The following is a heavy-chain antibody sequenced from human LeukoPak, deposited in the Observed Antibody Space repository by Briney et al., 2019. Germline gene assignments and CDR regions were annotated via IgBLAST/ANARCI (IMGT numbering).Heavy chain of an antibody. V-gene: IGHV4-39*01. J-gene: IGHJ4*02. CDR1: GGSISSSSYY. Sequence: PSETLSPTCTVSGGSISSSSYYWGWIRQPPGKGLEWIGSIYYSGSTYYNPSLKSRVTISVDTSKNQFSLKLSSVTAADTAVYYCARHRYCSSTSCYSDWGQGTLVTVSS. CDR2: IYYSGST. CDR3: ARHRYCSSTSCYSD. D-gene: IGHD2-2*01.